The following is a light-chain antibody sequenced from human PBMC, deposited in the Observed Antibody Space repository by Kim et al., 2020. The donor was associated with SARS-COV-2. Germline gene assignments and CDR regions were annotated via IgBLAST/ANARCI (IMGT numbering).Light chain of an antibody. CDR2: GAS. CDR3: QQYAGSPYT. Sequence: LSPGERATPSCRASQTISSSYLAWYQQKPGQAPRLIIYGASSRATGSPDRFSGSGSGTDFTLTISRLEPEDFAVYYCQQYAGSPYTFGQGTKLEI. CDR1: QTISSSY. J-gene: IGKJ2*01. V-gene: IGKV3-20*01.